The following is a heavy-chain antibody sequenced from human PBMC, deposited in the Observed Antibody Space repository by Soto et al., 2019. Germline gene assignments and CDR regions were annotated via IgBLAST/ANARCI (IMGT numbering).Heavy chain of an antibody. CDR2: IYYSGST. CDR3: ARGSGWHDY. J-gene: IGHJ4*02. Sequence: PSETLSLTCTFSGGSISSGGYYLSWIRQHPGKGLEWIGYIYYSGSTYYNPSLKSRVTISVDTSKNQFSLKLSSVTAADTAVYYCARGSGWHDYWGQGTLVTVSS. V-gene: IGHV4-31*03. D-gene: IGHD6-19*01. CDR1: GGSISSGGYY.